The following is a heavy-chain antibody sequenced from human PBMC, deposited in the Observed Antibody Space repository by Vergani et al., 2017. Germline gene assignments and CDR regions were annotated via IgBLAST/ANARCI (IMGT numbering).Heavy chain of an antibody. Sequence: EVQLLESGGDLVQPGGSLRLSCAASGFTFNHYAMNWVRQAPGKGLEWVSVISGSGGSTYYAGSVKGRFTISRDRSKNTMYLQMNSLSAGDTAVYYCAKANPRNSGYDYLYYYHAMDVWGQGTTVTVSS. CDR2: ISGSGGST. D-gene: IGHD5-12*01. V-gene: IGHV3-23*01. CDR1: GFTFNHYA. J-gene: IGHJ6*02. CDR3: AKANPRNSGYDYLYYYHAMDV.